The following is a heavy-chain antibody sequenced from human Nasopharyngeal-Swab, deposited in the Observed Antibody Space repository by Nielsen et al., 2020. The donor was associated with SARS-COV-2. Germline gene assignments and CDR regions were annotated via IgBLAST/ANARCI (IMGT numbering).Heavy chain of an antibody. CDR2: ISSSGSTI. J-gene: IGHJ6*03. CDR1: GFTFSDYY. D-gene: IGHD2-15*01. Sequence: GGSLRLSCAASGFTFSDYYMSWIRQAPGKGLEWVSYISSSGSTIYYADSVKGRFTISRDNAKNSLYLQMNSLRAEDTAAYYCARKAGLLPYYMDVWGKGTTVTVSS. CDR3: ARKAGLLPYYMDV. V-gene: IGHV3-11*04.